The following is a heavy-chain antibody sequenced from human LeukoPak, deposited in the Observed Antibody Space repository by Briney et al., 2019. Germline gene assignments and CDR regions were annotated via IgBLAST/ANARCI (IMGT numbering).Heavy chain of an antibody. V-gene: IGHV3-30-3*01. CDR2: ISYDGSNK. D-gene: IGHD3-9*01. Sequence: GGSLRLSCAASGFTFSRYAMHWVRQAPGKGLEWVAVISYDGSNKYYADSVKGRFTISRDNSKNTLYLQMNSLRAEDTAVYYCAREVNYDILRPLYYYYYGMDVWGQGTTVTVSS. CDR1: GFTFSRYA. J-gene: IGHJ6*02. CDR3: AREVNYDILRPLYYYYYGMDV.